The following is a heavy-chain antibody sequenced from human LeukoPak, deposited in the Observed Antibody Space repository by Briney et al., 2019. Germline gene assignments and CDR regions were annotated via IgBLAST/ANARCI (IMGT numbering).Heavy chain of an antibody. D-gene: IGHD3-16*01. CDR3: AKHQDGGYPHDAFDI. CDR2: ISRSSTSI. V-gene: IGHV3-48*01. CDR1: AFTLSTYN. J-gene: IGHJ3*02. Sequence: GGSLRLSCTASAFTLSTYNMNWVRQAPGKGLEWVSYISRSSTSIYYADSVKGRFTISRDNSKNTLYLQMNSLRAEDTAVYYCAKHQDGGYPHDAFDIWGQGTMVTVSS.